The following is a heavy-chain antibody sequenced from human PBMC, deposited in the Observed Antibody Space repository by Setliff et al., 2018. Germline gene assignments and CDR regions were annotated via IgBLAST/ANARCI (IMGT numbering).Heavy chain of an antibody. CDR2: IYPADSET. CDR1: GYSFTDNL. CDR3: TRRYGSGSFQDY. J-gene: IGHJ4*02. Sequence: GESLKSAGKASGYSFTDNLVGWVRDVPGKGLDWVGIIYPADSETVYSPSFQGHVTISVDRSTTTLYLQWSRLEAADSAVDYCTRRYGSGSFQDYWGQGTPVTVSS. D-gene: IGHD3-10*01. V-gene: IGHV5-51*01.